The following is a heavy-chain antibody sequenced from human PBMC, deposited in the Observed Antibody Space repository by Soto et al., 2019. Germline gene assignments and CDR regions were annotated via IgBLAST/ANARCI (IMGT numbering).Heavy chain of an antibody. V-gene: IGHV3-7*01. CDR1: GFTFTMYW. CDR3: ATSSDTGYIFDF. CDR2: IKQGGSEE. Sequence: GGSLRLSCAASGFTFTMYWMSWVRQAPGKGLEWVASIKQGGSEEYYVDSVRGRFTISRDNAKNSLYLQMNSLRAEDTAVYYCATSSDTGYIFDFWGQGTLVTVSS. D-gene: IGHD3-9*01. J-gene: IGHJ4*02.